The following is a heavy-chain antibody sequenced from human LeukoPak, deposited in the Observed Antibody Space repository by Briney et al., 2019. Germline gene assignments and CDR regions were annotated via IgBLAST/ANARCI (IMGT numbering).Heavy chain of an antibody. D-gene: IGHD3-22*01. J-gene: IGHJ4*02. Sequence: GGSLRLSCAVSGFTFSTYGMHWVRQAPGKGLEWVAVIWYDGSNKYYADSVKGRFTISRDNAKNSLYLQMNSLRAEDTAVYYCASPDSSGYYQYYFDYWGQGTLVTVSS. V-gene: IGHV3-33*03. CDR2: IWYDGSNK. CDR1: GFTFSTYG. CDR3: ASPDSSGYYQYYFDY.